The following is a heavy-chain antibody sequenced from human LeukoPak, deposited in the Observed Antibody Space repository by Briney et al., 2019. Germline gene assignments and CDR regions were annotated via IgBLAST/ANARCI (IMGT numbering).Heavy chain of an antibody. CDR2: IYYSGST. V-gene: IGHV4-59*08. CDR1: GGSISSYY. CDR3: ARGSEVTTVTTGVGIYYYYMDV. J-gene: IGHJ6*03. D-gene: IGHD4-11*01. Sequence: SETLSLTCTVSGGSISSYYWSWIRQPPGKGLEWIGYIYYSGSTNYNPSLKSRVTISVDTSKNQFSLKLSSVTAADTAVYYCARGSEVTTVTTGVGIYYYYMDVWGKGTTVTVSS.